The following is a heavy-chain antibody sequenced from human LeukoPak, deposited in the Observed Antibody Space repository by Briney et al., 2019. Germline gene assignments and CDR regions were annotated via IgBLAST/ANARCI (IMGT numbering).Heavy chain of an antibody. D-gene: IGHD3-3*01. CDR2: ISYDGSNK. J-gene: IGHJ6*02. Sequence: GGSLSLSCAASGFTFSSYGMHWVRQAPGRGLEWVAVISYDGSNKYYADSVKGRFTISRDNSKNTLYLQMNSLRAEDTAVYYCAKDQGAYYDFWSGSSRVNRANYYYYGMDVWGQGTTVTVSS. CDR3: AKDQGAYYDFWSGSSRVNRANYYYYGMDV. V-gene: IGHV3-30*18. CDR1: GFTFSSYG.